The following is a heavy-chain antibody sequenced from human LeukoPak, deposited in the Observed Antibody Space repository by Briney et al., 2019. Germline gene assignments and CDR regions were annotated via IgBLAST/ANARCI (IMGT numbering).Heavy chain of an antibody. CDR3: ARGVNWYLDY. CDR2: ISYDGSNK. CDR1: GFTFSSYA. D-gene: IGHD1-1*01. J-gene: IGHJ4*02. Sequence: GGSLRLSCAASGFTFSSYAMHWVRQAPGKGLEWVAVISYDGSNKYYADSVKGRFTISRDNSKNTLYLQMNSLRAEDTAVYYCARGVNWYLDYWGQGTLVTVSS. V-gene: IGHV3-30-3*01.